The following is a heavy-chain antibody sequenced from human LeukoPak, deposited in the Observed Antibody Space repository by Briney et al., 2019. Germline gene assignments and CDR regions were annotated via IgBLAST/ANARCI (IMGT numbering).Heavy chain of an antibody. CDR3: AKDYDILTADDAFDI. D-gene: IGHD3-9*01. CDR1: GFTFSSYG. V-gene: IGHV3-30*18. CDR2: ISYDGSNK. Sequence: GGSLRLSCAASGFTFSSYGMHWVRQAPGKGLEWVAVISYDGSNKYYADSVKGRFTISRDNSKNTLYLQMNSLRAEDTAVYYCAKDYDILTADDAFDIWGQGTMVTVSS. J-gene: IGHJ3*02.